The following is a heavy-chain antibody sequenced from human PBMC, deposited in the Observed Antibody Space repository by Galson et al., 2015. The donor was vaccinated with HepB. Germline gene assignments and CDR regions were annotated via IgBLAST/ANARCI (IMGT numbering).Heavy chain of an antibody. CDR2: LYPGGSEI. Sequence: QSGAEVKNPGDSLKISCKGSGYTFTNYWIGWVRQMPGKGLERMGILYPGGSEIRYSPSFQGQVTISADNSNSTAYLQWNNLKASDTAIYYCARPYAFSGSFHFDYWGQGTLVTVSS. D-gene: IGHD5-12*01. V-gene: IGHV5-51*01. CDR3: ARPYAFSGSFHFDY. CDR1: GYTFTNYW. J-gene: IGHJ4*02.